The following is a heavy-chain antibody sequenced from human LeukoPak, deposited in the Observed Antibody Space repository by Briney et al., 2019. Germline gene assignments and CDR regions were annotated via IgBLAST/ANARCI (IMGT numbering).Heavy chain of an antibody. CDR2: MSPKSGNT. Sequence: ASVKVSCKASGYTFTSYDINWVRQATGQGLEWMGWMSPKSGNTGYAQKFQGRVTITADESTSTAYMELSSLRSEDTAVYYCARGVTQYDSSGYYVYWGQGTLVTVSS. CDR1: GYTFTSYD. CDR3: ARGVTQYDSSGYYVY. D-gene: IGHD3-22*01. V-gene: IGHV1-8*01. J-gene: IGHJ4*02.